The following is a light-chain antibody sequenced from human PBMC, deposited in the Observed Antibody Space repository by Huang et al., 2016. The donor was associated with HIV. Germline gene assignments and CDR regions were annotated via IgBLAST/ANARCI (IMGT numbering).Light chain of an antibody. CDR1: QSVSSN. Sequence: VMTQSPATLSVSPGERATLSCRASQSVSSNLAWYQQKPGQAPRLLIYGASTRATGIPARFSGSGSGTEFTLTISSLQSEDFAVYYCQQYNNWPQTFGQGTKVEIK. CDR3: QQYNNWPQT. V-gene: IGKV3-15*01. CDR2: GAS. J-gene: IGKJ1*01.